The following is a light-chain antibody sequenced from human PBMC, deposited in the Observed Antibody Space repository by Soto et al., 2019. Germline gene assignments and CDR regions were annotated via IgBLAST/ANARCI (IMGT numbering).Light chain of an antibody. CDR1: QSVSNS. J-gene: IGKJ1*01. CDR2: DAS. V-gene: IGKV3D-15*01. CDR3: QQYNNWPWT. Sequence: EIEMTHSPATLSVSPLERANLXCMASQSVSNSLAWFQQKPGQAPRLLIYDASNRATGIPARFSGSGSGTDFTLTISSLQSEDFAVYYCQQYNNWPWTFGQGTKVDNK.